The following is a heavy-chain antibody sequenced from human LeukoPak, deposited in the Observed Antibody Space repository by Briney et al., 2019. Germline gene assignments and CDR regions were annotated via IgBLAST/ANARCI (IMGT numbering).Heavy chain of an antibody. J-gene: IGHJ4*02. Sequence: PGASLRLSCAASGFTFSNYGMSWVRQAPGKGLEWVSGIGGTGSGTYYADSVKGRFTISRDNSKNTLCLQMNSLTAEDTALYYCAKDTRIAVSGTSMGYFDSWGQGTLVTVSS. D-gene: IGHD6-19*01. CDR2: IGGTGSGT. V-gene: IGHV3-23*01. CDR3: AKDTRIAVSGTSMGYFDS. CDR1: GFTFSNYG.